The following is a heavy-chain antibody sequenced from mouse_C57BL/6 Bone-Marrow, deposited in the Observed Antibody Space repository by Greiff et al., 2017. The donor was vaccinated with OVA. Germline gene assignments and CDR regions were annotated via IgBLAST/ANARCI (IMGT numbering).Heavy chain of an antibody. CDR3: AKNGRGFYAMDY. V-gene: IGHV2-4*01. Sequence: VKLMESGPGLVQPSQSLSITCTVSGFSLTSYGVHWVRQPPGKGLEWLGVIWSGGSTDYNAAFISRLSISKDNSKSQDFFKMNSLQADDTAIYYCAKNGRGFYAMDYWGQGTSVTVSS. J-gene: IGHJ4*01. CDR2: IWSGGST. CDR1: GFSLTSYG.